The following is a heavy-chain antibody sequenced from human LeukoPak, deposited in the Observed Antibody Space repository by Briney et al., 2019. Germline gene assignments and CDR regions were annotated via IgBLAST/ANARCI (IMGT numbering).Heavy chain of an antibody. D-gene: IGHD4-17*01. J-gene: IGHJ1*01. CDR1: GGTFSSYA. CDR2: IIPIFGTA. V-gene: IGHV1-69*05. Sequence: SVKVSCKASGGTFSSYAISWVRQAPGQGLEWMGGIIPIFGTANYTQKFQGRVTITTDESTSTAYMELSSLRSEDTAVYYCARDWGDYGPGYFQHWGQGTLVTVSS. CDR3: ARDWGDYGPGYFQH.